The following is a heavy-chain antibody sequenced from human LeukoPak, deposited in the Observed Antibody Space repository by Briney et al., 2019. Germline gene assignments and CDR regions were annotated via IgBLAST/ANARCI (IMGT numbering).Heavy chain of an antibody. J-gene: IGHJ4*02. CDR1: GFTFSSYA. Sequence: GGSLRLSCAASGFTFSSYAMHWVRQAPGKGLEWVAVISYDGSNKYYADSVKGRFTISRDNSKNTLYLQMNSLRAEDTAVYYCARSYGYYYDSSGYYFGYWGQGTLVTVSS. CDR3: ARSYGYYYDSSGYYFGY. CDR2: ISYDGSNK. V-gene: IGHV3-30*04. D-gene: IGHD3-22*01.